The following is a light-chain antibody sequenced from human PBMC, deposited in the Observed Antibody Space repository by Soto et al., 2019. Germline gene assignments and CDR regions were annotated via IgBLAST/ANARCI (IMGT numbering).Light chain of an antibody. CDR3: QHYVSPWT. Sequence: EIVMTQSPATLSVSPGERATLSCRASQSVSSNLAWYQQKPGQAPRLLIYGPSTRATGIPVRFSGSGSGTDFTLTIARLQPDDFAVYYCQHYVSPWTFGQGTKVDIK. CDR1: QSVSSN. J-gene: IGKJ1*01. CDR2: GPS. V-gene: IGKV3-15*01.